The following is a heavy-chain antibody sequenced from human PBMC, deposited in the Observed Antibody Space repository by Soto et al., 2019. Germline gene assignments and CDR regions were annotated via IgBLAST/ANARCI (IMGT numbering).Heavy chain of an antibody. CDR3: ARVVGRIQLWFDY. J-gene: IGHJ4*02. CDR2: IYYSGST. V-gene: IGHV4-30-4*01. CDR1: GGSISSGDYY. Sequence: SETLSLTCTVSGGSISSGDYYWSWIRQPPGKGLEWIGYIYYSGSTYYNPSLKSRVTISVDTSKNQFSLKLSSVTAADTAVYYCARVVGRIQLWFDYWGQGTLVTVSS. D-gene: IGHD5-18*01.